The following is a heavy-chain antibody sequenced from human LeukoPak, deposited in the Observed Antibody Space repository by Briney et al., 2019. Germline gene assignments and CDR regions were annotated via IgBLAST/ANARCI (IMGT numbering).Heavy chain of an antibody. CDR3: ARRPCSGGSCWFRPGKISYWFDP. CDR1: GDSISSYY. V-gene: IGHV4-39*01. D-gene: IGHD2-15*01. J-gene: IGHJ5*02. Sequence: SETLSLTCSVSGDSISSYYWGWIRQPPGKGLEWIGSIYYSGSTYYNPSLKSRVTISVDTSKNQFSLKLSSVTAADTAVYYCARRPCSGGSCWFRPGKISYWFDPWGQGTLVTVSS. CDR2: IYYSGST.